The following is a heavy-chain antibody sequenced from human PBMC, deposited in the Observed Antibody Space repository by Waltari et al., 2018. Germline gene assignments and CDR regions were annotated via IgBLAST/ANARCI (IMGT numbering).Heavy chain of an antibody. Sequence: QVQLVQSGAEVRKPGASVKVSCKASGYTFSNYGIAWVRQAPGHRLEWMGWIKVDNGNTIYSKECHGRVTITRDTSATTVNMELSSLRSDDMAVYYCARASRRGYYYDSSGYFQEHYFDYWGQGALVTVSS. J-gene: IGHJ4*02. CDR3: ARASRRGYYYDSSGYFQEHYFDY. CDR2: IKVDNGNT. CDR1: GYTFSNYG. V-gene: IGHV1-3*02. D-gene: IGHD3-22*01.